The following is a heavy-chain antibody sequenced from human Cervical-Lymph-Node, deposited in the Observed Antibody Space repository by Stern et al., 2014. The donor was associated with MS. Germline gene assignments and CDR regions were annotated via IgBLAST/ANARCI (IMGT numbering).Heavy chain of an antibody. Sequence: MQLVQSGAEVKKPGESVKISCKGVGYNFANYWIGWGRQKPGTGLEWLGIIYPDDSDTSYSRSFPSQVTFLADKHISSAYLQWSSLKASDTAIYYCATTSGYSFNYFDHWGQGTLVTVSS. D-gene: IGHD3-22*01. CDR1: GYNFANYW. V-gene: IGHV5-51*01. CDR3: ATTSGYSFNYFDH. CDR2: IYPDDSDT. J-gene: IGHJ4*02.